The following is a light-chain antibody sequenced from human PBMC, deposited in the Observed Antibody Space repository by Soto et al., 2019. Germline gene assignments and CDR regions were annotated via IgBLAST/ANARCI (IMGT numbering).Light chain of an antibody. Sequence: EIVMTQSPATLSVSPGERATLSCRASQSVSSNLAWYQQKPGQAPRLLIYGASTRATGIPARFSGSGSGTEFTLTISSLEPEDSATYYCQQRNIWPPVTFGQGTRLEIK. CDR1: QSVSSN. J-gene: IGKJ5*01. CDR2: GAS. CDR3: QQRNIWPPVT. V-gene: IGKV3-15*01.